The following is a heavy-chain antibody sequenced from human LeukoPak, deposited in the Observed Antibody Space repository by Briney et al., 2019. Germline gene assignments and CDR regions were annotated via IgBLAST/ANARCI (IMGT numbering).Heavy chain of an antibody. D-gene: IGHD3-22*01. V-gene: IGHV4-4*07. CDR3: ARESLTDYYDSSGYVDY. Sequence: KPSETLSLTCSVSGGSISSYYWSWIRQPAGKGLEWIGRMYISGSTNYNPSLKSRVTMSVETSKNQFSLKLSSVTAADTAVYYCARESLTDYYDSSGYVDYWGQGTLVTVSS. J-gene: IGHJ4*02. CDR1: GGSISSYY. CDR2: MYISGST.